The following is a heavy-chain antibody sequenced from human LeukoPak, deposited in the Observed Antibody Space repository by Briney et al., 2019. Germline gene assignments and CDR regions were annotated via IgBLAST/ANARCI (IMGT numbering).Heavy chain of an antibody. D-gene: IGHD3-9*01. J-gene: IGHJ6*03. CDR2: LSGSGDST. CDR3: AKEAYYDILSGSEAEGFMDV. CDR1: GSTFSSSA. V-gene: IGHV3-23*01. Sequence: GGSLRLSCAASGSTFSSSAMTRVRQAPEKGLEWVSTLSGSGDSTYYADSVKGRFTISRDNSKNTLFLEMNRLRAEDTAIYYCAKEAYYDILSGSEAEGFMDVWGKGTAVIVSS.